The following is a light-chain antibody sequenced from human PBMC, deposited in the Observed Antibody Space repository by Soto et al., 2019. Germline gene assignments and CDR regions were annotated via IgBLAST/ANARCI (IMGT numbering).Light chain of an antibody. CDR3: LLSYNGGRV. CDR1: TGAVTSGHY. V-gene: IGLV7-46*01. J-gene: IGLJ3*02. Sequence: QAVVTQEPSLTVSPGGTVTLTCGSSTGAVTSGHYPYWFQQKPDQVPRTLIYDTSSKHSWTPARFSGSLLGGKAALTLSGAQPEDEAEYYCLLSYNGGRVFGGGTKLTVL. CDR2: DTS.